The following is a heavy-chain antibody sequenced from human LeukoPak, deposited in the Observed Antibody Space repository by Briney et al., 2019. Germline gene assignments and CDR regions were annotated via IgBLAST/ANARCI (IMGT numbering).Heavy chain of an antibody. CDR3: ARETSQKGAHYMDV. CDR2: IYYSGST. J-gene: IGHJ6*03. CDR1: GGSISSSSYY. V-gene: IGHV4-61*01. D-gene: IGHD3-16*01. Sequence: SETLSLTCTVSGGSISSSSYYWGWIRQPPGKGLEWIGYIYYSGSTNYNPSLKSRVTISVDTSKNQFSLKLSSVTAADTAVYYCARETSQKGAHYMDVWGKGTTVTISS.